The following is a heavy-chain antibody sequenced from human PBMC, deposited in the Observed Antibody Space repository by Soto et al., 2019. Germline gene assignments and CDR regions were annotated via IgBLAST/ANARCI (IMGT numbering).Heavy chain of an antibody. CDR1: GGTFSSYA. CDR2: IIPIFGTA. CDR3: AGDFYDFWSGYYPENYYFDY. Sequence: SVKVSCKASGGTFSSYAISWVRQAPGQGLEWMGGIIPIFGTASYAQKFQGRVTITADKSTSAAYMELSSLRSEDTAVYYCAGDFYDFWSGYYPENYYFDYWGQGTLVTVSS. D-gene: IGHD3-3*01. V-gene: IGHV1-69*06. J-gene: IGHJ4*02.